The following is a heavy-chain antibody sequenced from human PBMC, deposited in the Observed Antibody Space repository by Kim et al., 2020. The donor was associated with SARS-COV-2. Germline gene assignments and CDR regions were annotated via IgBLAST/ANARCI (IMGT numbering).Heavy chain of an antibody. D-gene: IGHD2-2*03. CDR3: ARDLGYCSSTSCQEDY. Sequence: SVKGRFTISRDNSKNTLYLQMNSLRAEDTAVYYCARDLGYCSSTSCQEDYWGQGTLVTVSS. V-gene: IGHV3-30*07. J-gene: IGHJ4*02.